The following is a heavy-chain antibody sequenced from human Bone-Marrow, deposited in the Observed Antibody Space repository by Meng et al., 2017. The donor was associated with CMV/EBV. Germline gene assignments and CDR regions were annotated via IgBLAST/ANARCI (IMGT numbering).Heavy chain of an antibody. V-gene: IGHV4-59*01. D-gene: IGHD1-26*01. CDR3: ARGGELLTVDY. J-gene: IGHJ4*02. CDR1: GGSISSYY. Sequence: SETLSLTCTVSGGSISSYYWSWIRQPPGKGLEWIGYIYYSGSTNYNPSLKSRVTISVDTSKNQYPLKLSSVTAADTAVYYCARGGELLTVDYWGQGTLVNVSS. CDR2: IYYSGST.